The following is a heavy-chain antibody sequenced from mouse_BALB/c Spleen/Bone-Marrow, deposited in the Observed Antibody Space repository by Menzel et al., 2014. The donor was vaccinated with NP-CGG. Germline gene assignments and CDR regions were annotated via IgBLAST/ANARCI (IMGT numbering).Heavy chain of an antibody. CDR3: ARSYYDGSSFAY. CDR1: GYTFTSYR. V-gene: IGHV1-4*01. J-gene: IGHJ3*01. Sequence: VQLQHSGAELAKPGASVKMSCKASGYTFTSYRMHWVKQRPGQGMEWIGYINPSTGYTEYNQKFKDKATLTADKSSSTAYMQLSSLTSEDSAVYYCARSYYDGSSFAYWGQGTLVTVSA. D-gene: IGHD1-1*01. CDR2: INPSTGYT.